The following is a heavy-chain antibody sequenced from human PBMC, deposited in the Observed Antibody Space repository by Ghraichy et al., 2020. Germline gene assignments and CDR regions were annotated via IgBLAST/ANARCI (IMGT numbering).Heavy chain of an antibody. Sequence: GGSLRLSCAASGFTFDDYAMHWVRQAPGKGLEWVSGISWNSGSIGYADSVKGRFTISRDNAKNSLYLQMNSLRAEDTALYYCAKDIGIAAAGTLAFDIWGQGTMVTVSS. D-gene: IGHD6-13*01. CDR2: ISWNSGSI. CDR3: AKDIGIAAAGTLAFDI. J-gene: IGHJ3*02. CDR1: GFTFDDYA. V-gene: IGHV3-9*01.